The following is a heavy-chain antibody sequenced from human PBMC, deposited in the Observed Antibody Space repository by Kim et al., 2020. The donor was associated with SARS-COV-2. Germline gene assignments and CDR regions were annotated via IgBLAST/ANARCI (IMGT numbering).Heavy chain of an antibody. Sequence: NYNRSLRSRVTISVETAKNQFYRKLSSVTAADTAVYYCARVNGSGSFIDYWGQGTLVTVSS. CDR3: ARVNGSGSFIDY. D-gene: IGHD3-10*01. J-gene: IGHJ4*02. V-gene: IGHV4-34*01.